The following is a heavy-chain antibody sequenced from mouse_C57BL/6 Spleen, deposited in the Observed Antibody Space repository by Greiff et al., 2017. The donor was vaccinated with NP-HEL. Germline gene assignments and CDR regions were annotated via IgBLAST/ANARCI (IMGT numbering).Heavy chain of an antibody. CDR1: GFSLTSYG. CDR3: AREWTVTAWFAN. V-gene: IGHV2-2*01. J-gene: IGHJ3*01. CDR2: IWRGGST. D-gene: IGHD1-3*01. Sequence: QVQLQESGPGLVQPSQSLSITCTVSGFSLTSYGVHWVRQSPGKGLEWLGVIWRGGSTDYNAAFISRLSISKDNSKSQVCFKMNSLQADDTAIYYCAREWTVTAWFANWSQGTRVTVSA.